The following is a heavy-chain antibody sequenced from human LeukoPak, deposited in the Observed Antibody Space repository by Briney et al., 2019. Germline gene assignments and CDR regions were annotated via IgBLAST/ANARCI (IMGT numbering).Heavy chain of an antibody. D-gene: IGHD3-22*01. CDR2: ITGSGGDT. J-gene: IGHJ4*02. CDR3: ARSASVSSGSPSFDY. CDR1: GFTFSSYT. Sequence: GGSLRLSCAASGFTFSSYTMNWVRQGPGKGLEWVSAITGSGGDTHYADSVKGRFTISRDNSKNTLYLQMNSLRAEDTAVYYCARSASVSSGSPSFDYWGQGTLVTVSS. V-gene: IGHV3-23*01.